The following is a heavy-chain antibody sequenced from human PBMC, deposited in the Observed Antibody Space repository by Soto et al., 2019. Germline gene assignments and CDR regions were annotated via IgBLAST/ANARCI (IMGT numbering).Heavy chain of an antibody. CDR1: AYSISSAYY. Sequence: SETLSLTCAVSAYSISSAYYWNLVRQSPGKGLEWIGCVSYNGITFSNPSLKSRVTMTADTSRNHFSLRLTSVTAAGTATYFCARGVTGTLNYWGQGTLVNVSS. J-gene: IGHJ4*02. V-gene: IGHV4-38-2*01. CDR3: ARGVTGTLNY. CDR2: VSYNGIT. D-gene: IGHD1-20*01.